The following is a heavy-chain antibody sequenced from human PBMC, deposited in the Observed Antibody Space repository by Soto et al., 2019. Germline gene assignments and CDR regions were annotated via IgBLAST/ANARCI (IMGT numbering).Heavy chain of an antibody. J-gene: IGHJ6*02. CDR1: GFTFSSYG. CDR2: IWYDGSNK. V-gene: IGHV3-33*01. D-gene: IGHD6-6*01. CDR3: ARGKQLVGSYYYYGMDV. Sequence: GSLRLSCAASGFTFSSYGMHWVRQAPGKGLEWVAVIWYDGSNKYYADSVKGRFTISRDNSKNTLYLQMNSLRAEDTAVYYCARGKQLVGSYYYYGMDVWGQGTTVTVSS.